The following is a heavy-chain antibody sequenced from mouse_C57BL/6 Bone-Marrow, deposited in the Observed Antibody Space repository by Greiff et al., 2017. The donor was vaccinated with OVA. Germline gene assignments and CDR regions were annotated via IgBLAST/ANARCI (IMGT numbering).Heavy chain of an antibody. CDR2: IDPANGNT. D-gene: IGHD2-3*01. Sequence: EVNVVESVAELVRPGASVKLSCTASGFNIKNTYMHWVKQRPEQGLEWIGRIDPANGNTKYSPKFQGKATINADTSYNTAYLQLSSLTSEDTAIYYCARPFYDGYTPYAMDYWGQGTSVTVSS. J-gene: IGHJ4*01. CDR1: GFNIKNTY. V-gene: IGHV14-3*01. CDR3: ARPFYDGYTPYAMDY.